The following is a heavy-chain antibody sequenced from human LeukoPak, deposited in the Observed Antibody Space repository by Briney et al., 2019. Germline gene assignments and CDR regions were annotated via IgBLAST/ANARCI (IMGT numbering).Heavy chain of an antibody. CDR1: GYTFTSYG. V-gene: IGHV1-69*13. CDR3: ARASGRFLEWLYY. D-gene: IGHD3-3*01. CDR2: IIPIFGTA. J-gene: IGHJ4*02. Sequence: GASVKVSCKASGYTFTSYGISWVRQAPGQGLEWMGGIIPIFGTANYAQKFQGRVTITADESTSTAYMELSSLRSEDTAVYYCARASGRFLEWLYYWGQGTLVTVSS.